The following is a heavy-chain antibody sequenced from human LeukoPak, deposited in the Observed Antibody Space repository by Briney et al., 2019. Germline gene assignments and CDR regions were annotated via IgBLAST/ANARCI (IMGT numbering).Heavy chain of an antibody. CDR1: GGSFSGYY. CDR3: ARGGSYPTSNDY. Sequence: SETLSLTCTVYGGSFSGYYWSWIRQPPGKGLEWIGEIHHSGTTNYNPSLKSRVTISLDTSKNQFSLKVSSVTAADTAVYYCARGGSYPTSNDYWGQGTLVTVSS. V-gene: IGHV4-34*01. D-gene: IGHD1-26*01. CDR2: IHHSGTT. J-gene: IGHJ4*02.